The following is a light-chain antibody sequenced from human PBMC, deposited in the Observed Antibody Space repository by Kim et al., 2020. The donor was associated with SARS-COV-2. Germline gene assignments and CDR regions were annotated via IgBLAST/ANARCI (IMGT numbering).Light chain of an antibody. J-gene: IGKJ5*01. CDR1: QSVSSY. V-gene: IGKV3-11*01. Sequence: EIVLTQSPATLSLSPGERATLSCRASQSVSSYLAWYQQKPGQAPRLLIYDASNRATGIPARFSGSGSGTDFTLTISSLEPEDFAAYYCPLPSNGPPLTFGAGTRLEIK. CDR3: PLPSNGPPLT. CDR2: DAS.